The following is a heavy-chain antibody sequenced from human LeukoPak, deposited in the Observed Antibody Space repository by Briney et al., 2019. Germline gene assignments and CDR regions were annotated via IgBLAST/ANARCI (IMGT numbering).Heavy chain of an antibody. CDR2: IYSGDSDT. V-gene: IGHV5-51*01. CDR3: ARIYQGYSNGWRNFDY. Sequence: GESLKISCKGSGYSFTSYWIGWVRQMPGKGLEWMGIIYSGDSDTRYSPSFQGQVTISADKSISTAYLQWSSLKASDTAMYYCARIYQGYSNGWRNFDYWGQGTLVTVSS. D-gene: IGHD6-19*01. J-gene: IGHJ4*02. CDR1: GYSFTSYW.